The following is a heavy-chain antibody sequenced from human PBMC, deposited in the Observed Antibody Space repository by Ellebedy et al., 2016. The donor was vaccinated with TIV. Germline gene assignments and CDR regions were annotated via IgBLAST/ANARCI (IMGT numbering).Heavy chain of an antibody. V-gene: IGHV3-53*01. J-gene: IGHJ4*02. CDR1: GFSVSSNY. CDR3: ARPDPDY. CDR2: IYSGGGT. Sequence: GESLKISCAASGFSVSSNYMNWVRQAPGKGLEWVSVIYSGGGTYYADSVKGRFTLSRDNSKNTLYLQMNSLRAEDTAMYYCARPDPDYWGQGTLVSVSS.